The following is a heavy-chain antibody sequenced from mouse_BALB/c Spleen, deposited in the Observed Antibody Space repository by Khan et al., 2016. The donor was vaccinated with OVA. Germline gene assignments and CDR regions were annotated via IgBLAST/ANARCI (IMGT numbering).Heavy chain of an antibody. CDR2: IWSSGST. V-gene: IGHV2-2*02. CDR1: GFSLTSYG. J-gene: IGHJ2*01. D-gene: IGHD1-1*02. Sequence: QVQLKQSGPGLVQPSQSLSITCTVSGFSLTSYGVHWVRQSPGKGLEWLGMIWSSGSTDSNATFISRLTISKDNSKSQDFFKMNSLQANDTAIYYCARNRNGYFDYWGQGTTLTVSS. CDR3: ARNRNGYFDY.